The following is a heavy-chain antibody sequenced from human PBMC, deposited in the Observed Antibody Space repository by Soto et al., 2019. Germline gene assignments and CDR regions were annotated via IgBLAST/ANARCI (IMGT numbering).Heavy chain of an antibody. J-gene: IGHJ5*02. D-gene: IGHD6-19*01. CDR1: GFSVSINY. CDR2: INADGSS. V-gene: IGHV3-53*02. Sequence: VQLVVTGGDLIQPGGSLRLSCAASGFSVSINYMSWVRQAPGKGLEWVSIINADGSSYYADSVKGRFTISRDNSKNTVDLQMNSLRAEDTAVYYCASIAVAEGFDPWGQGTLVTVSS. CDR3: ASIAVAEGFDP.